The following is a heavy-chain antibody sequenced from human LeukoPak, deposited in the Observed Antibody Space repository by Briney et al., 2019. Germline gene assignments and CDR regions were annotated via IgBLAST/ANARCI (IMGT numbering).Heavy chain of an antibody. CDR2: IIPIFGTA. J-gene: IGHJ1*01. CDR3: ARDPIGVGYFQH. Sequence: SVKVSCKXSGGTFSSYAISWVRQAPGQGLEWMGRIIPIFGTANYAQKFQGRVTITTDESTSTAYMELSSLRSEDTAVYYCARDPIGVGYFQHWGQGTLVTVSS. CDR1: GGTFSSYA. V-gene: IGHV1-69*05. D-gene: IGHD2-8*01.